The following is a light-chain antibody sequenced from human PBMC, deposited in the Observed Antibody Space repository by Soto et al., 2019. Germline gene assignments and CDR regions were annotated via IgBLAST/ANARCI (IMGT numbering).Light chain of an antibody. V-gene: IGKV1-39*01. CDR1: QSIRTY. J-gene: IGKJ2*03. CDR2: NAS. Sequence: DIQVTQSPSSLSASVGDRVTITCRPSQSIRTYLNWYQERPGKPPKLLIHNASTLQSGVPSRFSGSGSGTDFTLTISSLQPEDFATYYCQQTYRTLDSFGQGTKLEIK. CDR3: QQTYRTLDS.